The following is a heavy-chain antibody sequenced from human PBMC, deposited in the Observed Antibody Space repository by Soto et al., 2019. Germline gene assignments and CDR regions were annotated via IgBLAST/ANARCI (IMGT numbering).Heavy chain of an antibody. V-gene: IGHV3-48*01. J-gene: IGHJ6*03. CDR3: ARETSTGNYYMDV. Sequence: EVQLGEFGGGLVQPGWSPRLSCAASGFSFSYYGMNWVRQAPGKGLEWVSYISTSSSNIYYADSVKGRFTISRDNAKNSLSLQMNSLRAADTAVYYCARETSTGNYYMDVWGKGTTVTVSS. CDR1: GFSFSYYG. D-gene: IGHD2-2*01. CDR2: ISTSSSNI.